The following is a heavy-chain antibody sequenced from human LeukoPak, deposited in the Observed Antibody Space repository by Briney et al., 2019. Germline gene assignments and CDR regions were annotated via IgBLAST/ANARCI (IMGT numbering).Heavy chain of an antibody. CDR1: GGSISSYY. Sequence: PSETLSLTCTVSGGSISSYYWSWIRQPPGKGLEWIGYIYYSGSTNYNPSLKSRVTISVATSKNQFSLKLSSVTAADTAVYYCARRGGGRVGSGSYWYFDYWGQGTLVTVSS. D-gene: IGHD3-10*01. V-gene: IGHV4-59*08. CDR2: IYYSGST. CDR3: ARRGGGRVGSGSYWYFDY. J-gene: IGHJ4*02.